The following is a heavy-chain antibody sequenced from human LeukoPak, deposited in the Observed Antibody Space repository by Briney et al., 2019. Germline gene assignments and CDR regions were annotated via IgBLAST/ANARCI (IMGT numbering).Heavy chain of an antibody. J-gene: IGHJ5*02. CDR2: IYHSGST. Sequence: SETLSLTCAVSGYSISSGYYWGWIRQPPGKGLEWIGSIYHSGSTYYNPSLKSRVTMSVDTSKNQFSLKLSSVTAADTAVYYCARVPPRYCSSTSCYLFDPWGQGTLVTVSS. CDR1: GYSISSGYY. D-gene: IGHD2-2*01. V-gene: IGHV4-38-2*01. CDR3: ARVPPRYCSSTSCYLFDP.